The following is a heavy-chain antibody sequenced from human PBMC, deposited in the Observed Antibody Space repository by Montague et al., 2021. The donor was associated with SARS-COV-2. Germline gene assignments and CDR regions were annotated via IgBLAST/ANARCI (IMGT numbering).Heavy chain of an antibody. D-gene: IGHD2-2*01. CDR3: ARMYCSSTTCSPHYYGLDV. CDR2: VSSGGVYI. CDR1: GFYFRNYT. Sequence: SLRLSCAASGFYFRNYTINWVRQAPGKGLEWVSSVSSGGVYIHYADSLKGRSIISRDNAKNSVYLQMNSLRAEDTAIYYCARMYCSSTTCSPHYYGLDVWGQGTTVTVSS. V-gene: IGHV3-21*01. J-gene: IGHJ6*02.